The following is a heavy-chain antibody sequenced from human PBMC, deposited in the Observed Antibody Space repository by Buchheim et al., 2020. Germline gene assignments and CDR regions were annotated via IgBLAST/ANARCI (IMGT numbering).Heavy chain of an antibody. D-gene: IGHD6-19*01. J-gene: IGHJ4*02. CDR3: AKRNTVGSGWEFDH. CDR1: GFTFSSYA. V-gene: IGHV3-23*01. Sequence: EVQLLESGGGLVQSGGSLRLSCVASGFTFSSYAMSWVRQAPGKGLEWVSGISGSGGSTYYADSVKGRFTSSRDNSRNTRYLQMNSLRDEDTAVYYCAKRNTVGSGWEFDHWGQGTL. CDR2: ISGSGGST.